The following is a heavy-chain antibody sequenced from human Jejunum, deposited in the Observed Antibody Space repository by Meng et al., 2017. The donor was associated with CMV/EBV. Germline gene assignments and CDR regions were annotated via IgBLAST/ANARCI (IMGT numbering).Heavy chain of an antibody. J-gene: IGHJ4*02. CDR2: SYWNDNK. CDR1: GFSLTTSGVA. Sequence: GFSLTTSGVAVGWIRQHPGKALEWLAHSYWNDNKLYSTSLKSRLTITKDTSKNQVVLTMTNVDPVDTATYYCAHLDGTTWYYYDYWGQGTLVTVSS. V-gene: IGHV2-5*01. D-gene: IGHD5-24*01. CDR3: AHLDGTTWYYYDY.